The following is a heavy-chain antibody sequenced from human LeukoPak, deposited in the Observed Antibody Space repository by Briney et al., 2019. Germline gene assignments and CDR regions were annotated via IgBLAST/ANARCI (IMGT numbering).Heavy chain of an antibody. CDR1: GFTVSSNY. CDR3: ARDQYTGTSHDALDI. Sequence: PGGSLRLSCAASGFTVSSNYMSWVRQAPGKGLEWVSVIYSGGSTYYADSVKGRFTISRDNSKNTLYLQMNSLRSDDTAVYYCARDQYTGTSHDALDIWGQGTMVTVSS. V-gene: IGHV3-53*05. CDR2: IYSGGST. D-gene: IGHD1-1*01. J-gene: IGHJ3*02.